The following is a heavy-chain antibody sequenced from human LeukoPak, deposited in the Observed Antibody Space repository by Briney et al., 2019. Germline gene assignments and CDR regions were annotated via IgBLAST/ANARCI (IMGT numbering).Heavy chain of an antibody. CDR1: GFTFSGSA. CDR2: IRSEAKSYAT. J-gene: IGHJ4*02. Sequence: GRSLTLSCAASGFTFSGSAVHWVRQASGKGLEWVGRIRSEAKSYATGYAGSVRGRFTISRYDSKNTAYLQMNSLRTEDTAVYYCTRREDGNNPSFDYWGQGTLVTVSS. D-gene: IGHD5-24*01. V-gene: IGHV3-73*01. CDR3: TRREDGNNPSFDY.